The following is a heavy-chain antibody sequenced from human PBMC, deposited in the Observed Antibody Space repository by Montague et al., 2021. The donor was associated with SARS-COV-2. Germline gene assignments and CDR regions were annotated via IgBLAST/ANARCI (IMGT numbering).Heavy chain of an antibody. V-gene: IGHV4-59*11. J-gene: IGHJ5*02. CDR2: VYYTGST. CDR3: ARGGGYCSGGSCYYWFDP. Sequence: SETLSLTCTVSAGSISSHYWSWIRQPPGKALEWIGYVYYTGSTKYNPSLKSRVTMSVDTSKNQFSLKLNSVTAADTAVYYCARGGGYCSGGSCYYWFDPWGQGTLVTVSS. CDR1: AGSISSHY. D-gene: IGHD2-15*01.